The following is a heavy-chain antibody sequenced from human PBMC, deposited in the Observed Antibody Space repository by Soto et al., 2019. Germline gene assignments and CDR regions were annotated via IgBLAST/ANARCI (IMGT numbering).Heavy chain of an antibody. CDR1: GFTFSSYE. V-gene: IGHV3-48*03. Sequence: PGGSLRLSCAASGFTFSSYEMNWVRQAPGKGLEWVSYISSSGSTIYYADSVKGRFTISRDNAKNSLYLQTNSLRAEETAVYYCERNLWYYYDRSAYPGAVDYWCQGTLVTVSS. CDR2: ISSSGSTI. J-gene: IGHJ4*02. D-gene: IGHD3-22*01. CDR3: ERNLWYYYDRSAYPGAVDY.